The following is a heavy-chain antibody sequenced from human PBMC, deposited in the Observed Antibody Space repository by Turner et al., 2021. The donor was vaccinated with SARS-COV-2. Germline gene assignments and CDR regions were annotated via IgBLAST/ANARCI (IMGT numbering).Heavy chain of an antibody. J-gene: IGHJ6*02. CDR2: ISYDGSNK. V-gene: IGHV3-30*18. CDR3: AKVPYYYDGNGSLGGVDV. D-gene: IGHD3-22*01. CDR1: GFTFSTFG. Sequence: QVQLVESGGGVVQPGRSLRLSCSASGFTFSTFGMHWVRQAPGKGLEWVAVISYDGSNKYYSDSVKGRFTVSRDNSKNTLYLQMNSLRPEDTAVYYCAKVPYYYDGNGSLGGVDVWGQGTTVTVSS.